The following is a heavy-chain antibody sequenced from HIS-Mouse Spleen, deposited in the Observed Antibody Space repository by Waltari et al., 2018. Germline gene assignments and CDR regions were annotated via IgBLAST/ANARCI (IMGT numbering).Heavy chain of an antibody. D-gene: IGHD3-22*01. V-gene: IGHV3-30*18. CDR3: AKDRGTRILNDANYDSSGDY. CDR2: ISYDGSNK. J-gene: IGHJ4*02. Sequence: QVQLVESGGGVVQPGRSLRLSCAASGFTFSSYGMHWGRPAPGKGLEWVAVISYDGSNKYYADSVKGRFTISRDNSKNTLYLQMNSLRAEDTAVYYCAKDRGTRILNDANYDSSGDYWGQGTLVTVSS. CDR1: GFTFSSYG.